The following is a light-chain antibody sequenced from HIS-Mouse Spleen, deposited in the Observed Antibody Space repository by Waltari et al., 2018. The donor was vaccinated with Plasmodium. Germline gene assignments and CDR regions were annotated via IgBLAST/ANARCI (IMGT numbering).Light chain of an antibody. CDR1: ALPNKY. V-gene: IGLV3-10*01. CDR2: EDS. J-gene: IGLJ3*02. Sequence: SYELPQPPSVSVSPGQTARITCSGVALPNKYAYWYQQKSGQAPVLVIYEDSKRPSGIPERFSGSSSGTMATLTISGAQVEDEADYYCYSTDSSGNHRVFGGGTKLTVL. CDR3: YSTDSSGNHRV.